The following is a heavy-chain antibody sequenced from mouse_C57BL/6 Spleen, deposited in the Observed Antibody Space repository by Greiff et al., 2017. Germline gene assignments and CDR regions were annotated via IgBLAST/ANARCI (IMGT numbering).Heavy chain of an antibody. D-gene: IGHD2-13*01. V-gene: IGHV1-64*01. CDR3: ARERYYSEYEDAMDY. J-gene: IGHJ4*01. CDR1: GYTFTSYW. CDR2: IHPNSGST. Sequence: VQLQQPGAELVKPGASVKLSCTASGYTFTSYWMHWVKQRPGQGLEWIGMIHPNSGSTNYNEKFKSKATLTVDKSSSTAYMKLSSLTSEDYAVYYCARERYYSEYEDAMDYWGQGTSVTVSS.